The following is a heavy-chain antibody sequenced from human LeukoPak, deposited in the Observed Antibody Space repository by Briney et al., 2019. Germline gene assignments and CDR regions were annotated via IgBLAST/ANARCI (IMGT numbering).Heavy chain of an antibody. D-gene: IGHD3-16*02. J-gene: IGHJ5*02. Sequence: ASVKVSCKASGYTFTSYYMHWVRQAPGQGREWMGVINPSGGSTSYAQKFQGRVTMTRDTSTSTVYMELSSLRSEDTAVYYCARDRAAYDYVWGSYRQPSEFDPWGQGTLVTVSS. CDR1: GYTFTSYY. V-gene: IGHV1-46*01. CDR2: INPSGGST. CDR3: ARDRAAYDYVWGSYRQPSEFDP.